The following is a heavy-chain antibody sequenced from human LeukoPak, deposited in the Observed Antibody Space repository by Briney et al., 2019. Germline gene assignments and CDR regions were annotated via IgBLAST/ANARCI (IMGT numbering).Heavy chain of an antibody. J-gene: IGHJ4*02. D-gene: IGHD6-13*01. Sequence: PGGSLRLSCAASGFTFSSYAMHWARQAPVKGLEWVAVIAHEGSTKYYADSVKGRFTISRDNSESTLYLQMNSLSAEDTAVYYCAKDRSGSWAIDYWDQGTQVTVSS. CDR2: IAHEGSTK. CDR1: GFTFSSYA. V-gene: IGHV3-30*18. CDR3: AKDRSGSWAIDY.